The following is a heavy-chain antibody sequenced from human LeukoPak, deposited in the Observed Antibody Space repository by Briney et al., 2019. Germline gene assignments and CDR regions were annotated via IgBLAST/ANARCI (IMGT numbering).Heavy chain of an antibody. CDR2: IKQDGSEK. V-gene: IGHV3-7*03. CDR1: GFTFSSYW. D-gene: IGHD6-6*01. CDR3: AKGRRSGSSSYFDH. J-gene: IGHJ4*02. Sequence: GGSLRLSCAASGFTFSSYWMSWVRQAPGKGLEWVANIKQDGSEKYYVDSVKGRFTISRDNAKNSLYLQMNSLRAEDTAVYYCAKGRRSGSSSYFDHWGQGILVTVSS.